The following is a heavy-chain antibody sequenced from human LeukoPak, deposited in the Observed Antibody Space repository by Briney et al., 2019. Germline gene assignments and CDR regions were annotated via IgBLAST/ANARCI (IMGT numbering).Heavy chain of an antibody. D-gene: IGHD6-13*01. CDR2: IRGTGGAT. V-gene: IGHV3-23*01. Sequence: GGSLRLSCAASGFTFSSFYMSWVRQASGKGLEWVSTIRGTGGATYYVDSVQGRFTISRDNSKNTLYLQMNSLRAEDTAVYYCAKVRGIAAAGKNSYYSLDVWGQGTTVTVSS. CDR1: GFTFSSFY. CDR3: AKVRGIAAAGKNSYYSLDV. J-gene: IGHJ6*02.